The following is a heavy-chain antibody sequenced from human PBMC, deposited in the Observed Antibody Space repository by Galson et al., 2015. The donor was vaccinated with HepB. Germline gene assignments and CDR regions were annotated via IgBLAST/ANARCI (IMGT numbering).Heavy chain of an antibody. CDR3: AKDTRTGDGPLDY. V-gene: IGHV3-23*01. Sequence: SRRLACAASGFTFSTYAMTWVRQAPGEGLEWVSVISGTDGSTYYADSVKGRFTISRDNSKNTLCMQLNSLRAEDSAVYYCAKDTRTGDGPLDYWGQGTQVTVSS. J-gene: IGHJ4*02. CDR2: ISGTDGST. CDR1: GFTFSTYA. D-gene: IGHD7-27*01.